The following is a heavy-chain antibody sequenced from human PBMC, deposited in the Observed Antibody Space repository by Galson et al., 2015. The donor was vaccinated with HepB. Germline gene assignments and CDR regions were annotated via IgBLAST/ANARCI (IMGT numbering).Heavy chain of an antibody. J-gene: IGHJ4*02. CDR2: ISGSGLST. CDR3: AKERQELIIDYFDH. CDR1: GFTFSRYA. D-gene: IGHD6-13*01. Sequence: SLRLSCAASGFTFSRYAMSWVRQAPGKGLEWISAISGSGLSTSYADSVKGRFTISRDNSENTLYLEMSGLRAEVTGFYYCAKERQELIIDYFDHWGQGSLVTVSS. V-gene: IGHV3-23*01.